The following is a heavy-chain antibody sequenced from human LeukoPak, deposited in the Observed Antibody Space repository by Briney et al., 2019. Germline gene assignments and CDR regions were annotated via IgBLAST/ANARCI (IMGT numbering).Heavy chain of an antibody. Sequence: GGSLRLSCAASGFTVSSNYMSWVRQAPGKGLEWVSVIYSGGSTYYADSVKGRFTISRDNSKNTLYLQMNRLRPEDAAVYYCAKAPVTTCRGAYCYPFDYWGQGTLVTVSS. V-gene: IGHV3-53*01. J-gene: IGHJ4*02. CDR1: GFTVSSNY. CDR3: AKAPVTTCRGAYCYPFDY. CDR2: IYSGGST. D-gene: IGHD2-21*01.